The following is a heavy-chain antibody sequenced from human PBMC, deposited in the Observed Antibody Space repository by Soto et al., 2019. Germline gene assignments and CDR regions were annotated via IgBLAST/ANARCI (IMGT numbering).Heavy chain of an antibody. CDR3: AENYWGGMDV. V-gene: IGHV1-69*01. Sequence: QVQLVQSGAEVKKPGSSVKVSCKASGGTFSSYAISWVRQAPGQGLEWMGGIIPIFGTANYAQKFQGRVTITAGEATSQGLQGLSSLRFEDQGGVYLAENYWGGMDVWGQGTTVTVSS. J-gene: IGHJ6*02. D-gene: IGHD7-27*01. CDR1: GGTFSSYA. CDR2: IIPIFGTA.